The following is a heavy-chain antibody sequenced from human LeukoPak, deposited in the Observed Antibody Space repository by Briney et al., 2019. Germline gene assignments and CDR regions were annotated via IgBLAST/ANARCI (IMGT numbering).Heavy chain of an antibody. Sequence: GGSLRLSCAASGFTVSSNYMSWVRQAPGKGLEWVSVIYSGGSTYYADSVKGRFTISRDNSKNTLYLQMNSLRAEDTAVYYCAGYCSGGSCYPIYYWGQGTLVTVSS. J-gene: IGHJ4*02. D-gene: IGHD2-15*01. V-gene: IGHV3-66*01. CDR1: GFTVSSNY. CDR2: IYSGGST. CDR3: AGYCSGGSCYPIYY.